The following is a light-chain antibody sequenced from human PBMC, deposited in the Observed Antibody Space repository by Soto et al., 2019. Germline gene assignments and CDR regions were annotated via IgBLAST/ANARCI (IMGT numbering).Light chain of an antibody. J-gene: IGLJ1*01. CDR1: SSNIGSYT. CDR3: AAWDDSLNGSV. V-gene: IGLV1-44*01. CDR2: SNH. Sequence: QSVLTQPPSASGTPGQTVTVSCSGSSSNIGSYTANWYQQLPGTAPKLVIYSNHQRPSGVPDRFSGSKSGTSASLAISGLQSEDEADYYCAAWDDSLNGSVFGSGTKLTVL.